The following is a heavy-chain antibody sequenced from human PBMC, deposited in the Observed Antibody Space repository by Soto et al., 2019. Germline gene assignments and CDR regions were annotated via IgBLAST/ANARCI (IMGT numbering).Heavy chain of an antibody. D-gene: IGHD3-22*01. J-gene: IGHJ6*02. CDR3: ASTIHLQYYYDSSGYSYGMDV. V-gene: IGHV1-69*13. CDR2: IIPIFGTA. Sequence: ASVKVSCKASGGTFSSYAISWVRQAPGQGLEWMGGIIPIFGTANYAQKFQGRVTITADESTSTAYMELSSLRSEDTAVYYCASTIHLQYYYDSSGYSYGMDVWGQGTTVTVSS. CDR1: GGTFSSYA.